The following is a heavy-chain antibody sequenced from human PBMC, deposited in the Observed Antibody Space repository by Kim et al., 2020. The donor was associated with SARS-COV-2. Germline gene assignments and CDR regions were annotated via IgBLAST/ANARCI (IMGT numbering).Heavy chain of an antibody. J-gene: IGHJ6*02. CDR1: GFALSNYA. CDR3: ARGGSCSGGWCHLVRSGMDV. CDR2: FSDTGDRT. V-gene: IGHV3-23*01. D-gene: IGHD2-15*01. Sequence: GGSLRLSCGASGFALSNYAVNWVRQAPGKGLEWVSAFSDTGDRTYYEDSVKGRFTVSRDNSKNTLYLQMNSLRIEDTAVYYCARGGSCSGGWCHLVRSGMDVWGQGTTVTVSS.